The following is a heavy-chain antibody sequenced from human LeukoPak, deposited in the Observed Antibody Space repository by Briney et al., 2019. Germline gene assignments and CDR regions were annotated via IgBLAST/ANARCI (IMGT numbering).Heavy chain of an antibody. CDR1: GFTFSSYA. D-gene: IGHD3-10*01. CDR2: ISYDGSNK. CDR3: AKDATRSRYYYGSGSYLDY. J-gene: IGHJ4*02. V-gene: IGHV3-30*04. Sequence: PGGSLRLSCAASGFTFSSYAMHWVRRAPGKGLEWVAVISYDGSNKYYADSVKGRFTISRDNSKNTLYLQMNSLRAEDTAVYYCAKDATRSRYYYGSGSYLDYWGQGTLVTVSS.